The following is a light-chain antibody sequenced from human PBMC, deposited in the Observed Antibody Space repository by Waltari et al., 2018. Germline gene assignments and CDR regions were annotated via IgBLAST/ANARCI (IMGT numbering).Light chain of an antibody. CDR1: QSIRSD. J-gene: IGKJ1*01. Sequence: DIQMTQSPSSLSASVGDRVTITCRASQSIRSDLGWYQQKPGKAPKRLIYAASSLQSGVPSRFSGSGSATDFTLTISSLQPEDFATYYCLQHSSYPWTFGQGTKVEIK. CDR2: AAS. V-gene: IGKV1-17*01. CDR3: LQHSSYPWT.